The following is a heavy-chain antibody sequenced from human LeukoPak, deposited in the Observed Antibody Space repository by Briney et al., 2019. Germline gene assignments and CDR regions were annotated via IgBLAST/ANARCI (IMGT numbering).Heavy chain of an antibody. V-gene: IGHV1-69*06. CDR1: GGTFSTYA. Sequence: SVKVSCKASGGTFSTYAISWVRQAPGQGLEWMGGIIPIFDTANFAQKFQGRVTITADKSTNTAYMELSSLRSEDTAMYYCARIKIRSGWMQLRDYSYMAVWGKGPTVTVSS. CDR2: IIPIFDTA. CDR3: ARIKIRSGWMQLRDYSYMAV. J-gene: IGHJ6*03. D-gene: IGHD5-24*01.